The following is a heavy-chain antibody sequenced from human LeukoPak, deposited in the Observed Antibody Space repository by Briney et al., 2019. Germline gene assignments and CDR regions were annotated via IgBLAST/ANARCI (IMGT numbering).Heavy chain of an antibody. J-gene: IGHJ4*02. Sequence: PGGSLRLSCAASGFTFTSYSMNWVRQAPGKGLEWVSSTSSSGNYIYYADSVKGRFTISRDNARNSLYLQMNSLRAEDTAVYYCARGGRGTIIMIVVAALDYWGQGTLVTVSS. CDR2: TSSSGNYI. CDR3: ARGGRGTIIMIVVAALDY. CDR1: GFTFTSYS. D-gene: IGHD3-22*01. V-gene: IGHV3-21*01.